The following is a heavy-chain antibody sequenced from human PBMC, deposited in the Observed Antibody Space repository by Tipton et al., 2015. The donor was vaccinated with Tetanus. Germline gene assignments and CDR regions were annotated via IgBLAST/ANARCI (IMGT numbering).Heavy chain of an antibody. CDR2: IYYSGST. V-gene: IGHV4-59*01. J-gene: IGHJ4*02. Sequence: TLSLTCTVSGGSISSYYWSWIRQPPGKGLEWIGYIYYSGSTNCNPSLKSRVTISVDTSKNQFSLKLSSVTAADTAVYYCARASLGGYSYGLDYWGQGTLVTVSS. CDR1: GGSISSYY. CDR3: ARASLGGYSYGLDY. D-gene: IGHD5-18*01.